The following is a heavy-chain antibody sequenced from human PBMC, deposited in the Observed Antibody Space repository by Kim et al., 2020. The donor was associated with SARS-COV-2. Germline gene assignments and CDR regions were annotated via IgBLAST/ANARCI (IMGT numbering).Heavy chain of an antibody. CDR3: ARDGGADLFQGWFDP. CDR1: GFTFSSYG. J-gene: IGHJ5*02. Sequence: GGSLRLSCTASGFTFSSYGMHWVRQAPGKGLEWVALISYNGSNKKYADSVKGRFTISRDNSKNTLNLQMSSLRAGDTALYYCARDGGADLFQGWFDPWGRGTLVTVSS. V-gene: IGHV3-30*03. CDR2: ISYNGSNK. D-gene: IGHD2-21*01.